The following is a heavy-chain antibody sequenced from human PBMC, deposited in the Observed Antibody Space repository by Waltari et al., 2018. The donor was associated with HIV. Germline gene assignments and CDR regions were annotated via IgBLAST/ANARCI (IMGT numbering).Heavy chain of an antibody. Sequence: QVQLQQWGAGLLKPSETLSLTCAVYGGSFSGYHWRWIRQPPGKGLEWLGERKHSGRTNYNPCLRSRVTRSADTSENQVSLKVNSVTAADTAVYYCARGGEGYSGYDLSWFDTWGQGTLVTVSS. CDR2: RKHSGRT. D-gene: IGHD5-12*01. V-gene: IGHV4-34*01. J-gene: IGHJ5*02. CDR3: ARGGEGYSGYDLSWFDT. CDR1: GGSFSGYH.